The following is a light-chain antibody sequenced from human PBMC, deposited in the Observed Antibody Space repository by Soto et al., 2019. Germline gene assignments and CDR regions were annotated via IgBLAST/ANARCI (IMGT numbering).Light chain of an antibody. Sequence: EIVLTQSPGTLSLSPGERATLSCRASQSVSSSYLAWYQQKPGQAPRLLIYGASSRATGIPDRFSGSGSGTDFTLTLSRLEPEGCPVYYGQQYGSSPRLTFGQGTKLEIK. CDR1: QSVSSSY. CDR3: QQYGSSPRLT. CDR2: GAS. V-gene: IGKV3-20*01. J-gene: IGKJ2*01.